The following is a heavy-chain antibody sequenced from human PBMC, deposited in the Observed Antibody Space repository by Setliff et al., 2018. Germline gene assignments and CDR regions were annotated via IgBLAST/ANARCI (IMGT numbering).Heavy chain of an antibody. CDR2: ISYSGTP. CDR1: DDSFTSSRYY. J-gene: IGHJ6*03. V-gene: IGHV4-39*01. Sequence: SETLSLTCTVSDDSFTSSRYYWGWIRQAPGSGLEWIGSISYSGTPYYNASVESRVTISIDTSRNQFSLDLRSVTAADTAVYYCARAPPNRYSGSYEYFYMDVWGKGTTVTVSS. CDR3: ARAPPNRYSGSYEYFYMDV. D-gene: IGHD1-26*01.